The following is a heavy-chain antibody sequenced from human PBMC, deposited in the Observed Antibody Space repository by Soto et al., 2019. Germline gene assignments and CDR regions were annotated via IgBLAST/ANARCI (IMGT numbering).Heavy chain of an antibody. Sequence: EVQLLESGGGLVQPGGSLRLSCTASGFTFSNYAMSWLRQAPGKGLEWVSAVSHDGDSTYYADSVKGRFTISRDNSKNTLYLQVNSLRADDTAVYYCARPHLYCTGGTCYFAEYFQDWGQGTLVTVSS. J-gene: IGHJ1*01. V-gene: IGHV3-23*01. CDR2: VSHDGDST. D-gene: IGHD2-15*01. CDR1: GFTFSNYA. CDR3: ARPHLYCTGGTCYFAEYFQD.